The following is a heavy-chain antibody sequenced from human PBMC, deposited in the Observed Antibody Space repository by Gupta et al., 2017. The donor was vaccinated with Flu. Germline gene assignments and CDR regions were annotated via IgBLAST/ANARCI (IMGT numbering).Heavy chain of an antibody. CDR2: IIPILGTA. CDR3: ARDNPLYCSGGSCYSFDY. V-gene: IGHV1-69*01. Sequence: QVQLVQSGAEGKKPGSSVKVSCRASGGTFSSYAISGVRQAPGQGLEWMGGIIPILGTANYAQRFQGRVTIAADESTSTPYMELSSLRSEDTAVYYCARDNPLYCSGGSCYSFDYWGQGTLVTVSS. J-gene: IGHJ4*02. D-gene: IGHD2-15*01. CDR1: GGTFSSYA.